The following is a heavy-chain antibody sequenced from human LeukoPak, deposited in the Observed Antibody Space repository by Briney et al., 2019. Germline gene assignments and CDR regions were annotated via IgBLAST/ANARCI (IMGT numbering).Heavy chain of an antibody. V-gene: IGHV4-59*01. J-gene: IGHJ5*02. Sequence: SETLSLTCTVSGGSISSYYWSWIRQPPGKGLEWIGYIYYSGSTNYNPSLKSRVTISVDTSKNQFSLKLSSVTAADTAVYYCARVRDFWSGYFPNWLDPWGQGTLATVSS. CDR2: IYYSGST. D-gene: IGHD3-3*01. CDR3: ARVRDFWSGYFPNWLDP. CDR1: GGSISSYY.